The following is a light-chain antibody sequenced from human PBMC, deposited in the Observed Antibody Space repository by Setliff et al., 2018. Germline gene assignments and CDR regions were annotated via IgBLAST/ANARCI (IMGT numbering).Light chain of an antibody. Sequence: QSVLTQPPSASGSPGQSVTISCTGTSNDVWGHNYVSWYQQHPGKAPQLIIYGVTKRPSGVPDRFSGSKSGNTASLTVSGLQAEDEAEYYCSSYADSNIFLFGSGTKV. CDR3: SSYADSNIFL. CDR2: GVT. J-gene: IGLJ1*01. CDR1: SNDVWGHNY. V-gene: IGLV2-8*01.